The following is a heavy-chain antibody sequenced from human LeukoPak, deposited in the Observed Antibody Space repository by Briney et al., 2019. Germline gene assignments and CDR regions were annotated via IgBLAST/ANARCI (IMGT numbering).Heavy chain of an antibody. D-gene: IGHD6-13*01. V-gene: IGHV3-30-3*01. J-gene: IGHJ4*02. CDR2: ISYDGSNK. CDR1: GFTFSSYA. CDR3: AKDHLTAAAPTG. Sequence: GRSLRLSCAASGFTFSSYAMHWVRQAPGKGLEWVAVISYDGSNKYYADSVKGRFTISRDNSKNTLYLQMNSLRAEDTAVYYCAKDHLTAAAPTGWGQGTLVTVSS.